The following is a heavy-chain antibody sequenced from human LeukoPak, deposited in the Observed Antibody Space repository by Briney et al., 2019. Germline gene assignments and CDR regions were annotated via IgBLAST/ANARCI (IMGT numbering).Heavy chain of an antibody. Sequence: PSETLSLTCTVSGGSISSSSYYWGWIRQPPGKGLEWIGSIYYSGSTYYNPSLKSRVTISVDRSKNQFSLKLSSVTAADTAVYYCARLRGGAGAPDEKKPMVRGVIDYWGQGTLVTVSS. CDR3: ARLRGGAGAPDEKKPMVRGVIDY. CDR2: IYYSGST. J-gene: IGHJ4*02. CDR1: GGSISSSSYY. V-gene: IGHV4-39*07. D-gene: IGHD3-10*01.